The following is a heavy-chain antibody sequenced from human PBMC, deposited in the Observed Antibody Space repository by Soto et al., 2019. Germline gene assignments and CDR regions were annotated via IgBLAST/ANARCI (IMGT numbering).Heavy chain of an antibody. CDR3: ARADIVVVPAAMSDRDYYYYYYMDV. D-gene: IGHD2-2*01. J-gene: IGHJ6*03. V-gene: IGHV1-69*02. Sequence: QVQLVQSGAEVKKPGSSVKVSCKASGGTFSSYTISWVRQAPGQGLEWMGRIIPIRGIANYAQKFQGRVTITADKSTSTAYMELISLRSEDTAVYYCARADIVVVPAAMSDRDYYYYYYMDVWGKGTTVTVSS. CDR1: GGTFSSYT. CDR2: IIPIRGIA.